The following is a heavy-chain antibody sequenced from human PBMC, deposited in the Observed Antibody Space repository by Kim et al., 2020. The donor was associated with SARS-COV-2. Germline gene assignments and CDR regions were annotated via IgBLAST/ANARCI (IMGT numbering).Heavy chain of an antibody. CDR2: IWYDGSNK. D-gene: IGHD6-6*01. Sequence: GGSLRLSCAASGFTFSSYGMHWVRQAPGKGLEWVAVIWYDGSNKYYADSVKGRFTISRDNSKNTLYLQMNSLRAEDTAVYYCAKGEYSSSSWLLDYWGQGTLVTVSS. V-gene: IGHV3-33*06. CDR3: AKGEYSSSSWLLDY. J-gene: IGHJ4*02. CDR1: GFTFSSYG.